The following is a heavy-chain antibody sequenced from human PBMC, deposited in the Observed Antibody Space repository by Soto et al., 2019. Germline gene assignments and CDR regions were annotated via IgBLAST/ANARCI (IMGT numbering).Heavy chain of an antibody. CDR2: IYYSGST. CDR3: ARSQRGRTAFTFDY. Sequence: PSETLSLTCTVSGGSISSYYWSWIRQPPGKGLEWIGYIYYSGSTNYNPSLKSRVTISVDTSKNQFSLKLSSVTAADTAVYFCARSQRGRTAFTFDYWGQGALVTSPQ. J-gene: IGHJ4*02. CDR1: GGSISSYY. D-gene: IGHD3-16*01. V-gene: IGHV4-59*01.